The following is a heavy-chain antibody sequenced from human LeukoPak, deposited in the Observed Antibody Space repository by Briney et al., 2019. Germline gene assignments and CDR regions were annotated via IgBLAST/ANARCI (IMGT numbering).Heavy chain of an antibody. CDR2: IYSGGST. Sequence: GGSLRLSCAASEFSVGSNYMTWVRQAPGKGLEWVSLIYSGGSTYYADSVKGRFTISRDNSKNTLYLQMNSLRAEDTAVYYCARAFFGSRMVRGEDDWYFDLWGRGTLVTVSS. V-gene: IGHV3-66*01. CDR3: ARAFFGSRMVRGEDDWYFDL. CDR1: EFSVGSNY. D-gene: IGHD3-10*01. J-gene: IGHJ2*01.